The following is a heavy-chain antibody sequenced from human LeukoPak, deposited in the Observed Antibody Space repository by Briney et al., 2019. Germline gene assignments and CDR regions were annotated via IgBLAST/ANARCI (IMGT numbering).Heavy chain of an antibody. CDR2: IYYSGST. J-gene: IGHJ4*02. CDR3: ARDLGGYDPFDY. D-gene: IGHD5-12*01. V-gene: IGHV4-59*01. Sequence: PSETLSLTCTVSGGSISSYYWSWIRQPPGKGLEWIGCIYYSGSTNYNPSLKSRVTISVDTSKNQFSLKLSSVTAADTAVYYCARDLGGYDPFDYWGQGTLVTVSS. CDR1: GGSISSYY.